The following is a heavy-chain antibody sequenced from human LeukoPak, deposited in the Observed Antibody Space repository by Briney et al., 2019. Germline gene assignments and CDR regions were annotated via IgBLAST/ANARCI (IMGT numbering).Heavy chain of an antibody. V-gene: IGHV4-31*03. CDR2: IYYSGST. D-gene: IGHD6-13*01. Sequence: PSQTLSLTCTVSGGSLSSGGYYWRWIRQHPGKGLEWIGYIYYSGSTYYNPSLKSRVTIPVDPSKNQFSLKLSSVTAADTAVYYCARALPAAGTHNWFDPWGQGTLVTVSS. CDR1: GGSLSSGGYY. CDR3: ARALPAAGTHNWFDP. J-gene: IGHJ5*02.